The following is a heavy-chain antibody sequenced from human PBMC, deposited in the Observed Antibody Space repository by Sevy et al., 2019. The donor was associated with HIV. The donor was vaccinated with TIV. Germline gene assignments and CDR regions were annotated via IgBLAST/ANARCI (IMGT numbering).Heavy chain of an antibody. Sequence: GESLKISCAASGFTFSSYEMNWVRQAPGKGLEWVSYISNSGSTIYYSDSVKGRFTISRDNAKNSRYLQMNSLRVEDTAVYYCARDLPPSATTVAHFDYWGRGTLVTVSS. D-gene: IGHD4-17*01. V-gene: IGHV3-48*03. J-gene: IGHJ4*02. CDR1: GFTFSSYE. CDR3: ARDLPPSATTVAHFDY. CDR2: ISNSGSTI.